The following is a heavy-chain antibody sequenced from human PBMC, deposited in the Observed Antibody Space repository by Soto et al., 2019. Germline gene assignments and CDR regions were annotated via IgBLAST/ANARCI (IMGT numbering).Heavy chain of an antibody. J-gene: IGHJ4*02. Sequence: QVQLQESGPGLVKPSQTLSLTCTVSVGSINNVNYVWSWIRQAPDKGLECIGHIYNGGTTHNNPSLTGRFIISVDTSNNQYSLKLSSVSAADTAVYYCASGPSGDKVDYWGQGNLVTVSS. CDR1: VGSINNVNYV. D-gene: IGHD6-6*01. CDR2: IYNGGTT. CDR3: ASGPSGDKVDY. V-gene: IGHV4-30-4*01.